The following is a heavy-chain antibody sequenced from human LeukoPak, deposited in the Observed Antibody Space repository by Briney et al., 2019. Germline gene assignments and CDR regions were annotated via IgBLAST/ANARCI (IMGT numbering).Heavy chain of an antibody. CDR2: INHSGST. V-gene: IGHV4-34*01. CDR3: ARADSSGYDY. D-gene: IGHD3-22*01. Sequence: NSSETLSLTCAAYDGSFSGYYWSWIRQPPGKGLEWIGEINHSGSTNYNPSLKSRVTISVDTSKNQFSLKLSSVTTADTAVYYCARADSSGYDYWGQGTLVTVSS. CDR1: DGSFSGYY. J-gene: IGHJ4*02.